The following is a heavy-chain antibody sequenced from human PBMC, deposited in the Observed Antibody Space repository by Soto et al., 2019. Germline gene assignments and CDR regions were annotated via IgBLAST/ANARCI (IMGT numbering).Heavy chain of an antibody. CDR3: ARGKGGYCSGGSCSYDFDY. V-gene: IGHV3-74*01. CDR1: GFTFSSYW. J-gene: IGHJ4*02. D-gene: IGHD2-15*01. CDR2: INSDGSST. Sequence: VQLVESGGGLVQPGGSLRLSCAASGFTFSSYWMHWVRQAPGKGLVWVSRINSDGSSTSYADSVKGRFTISRDNAKNTLYLQMNSLRAEDTAVYYCARGKGGYCSGGSCSYDFDYWGQGTLVTVSS.